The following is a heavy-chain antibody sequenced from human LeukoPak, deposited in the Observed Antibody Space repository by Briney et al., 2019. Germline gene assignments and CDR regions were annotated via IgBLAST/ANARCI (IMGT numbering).Heavy chain of an antibody. CDR2: SDPEDGET. D-gene: IGHD6-13*01. V-gene: IGHV1-24*01. CDR3: ATDTYSSSWTHAFDI. Sequence: VASVKVSCKVSGYTLTELSMHWVRQAPGKGLEWMGGSDPEDGETIYAQKFQGRVTMTEDTSTDTAYMELSSLRSEDTAVYYCATDTYSSSWTHAFDIWGQGTMVTVSS. CDR1: GYTLTELS. J-gene: IGHJ3*02.